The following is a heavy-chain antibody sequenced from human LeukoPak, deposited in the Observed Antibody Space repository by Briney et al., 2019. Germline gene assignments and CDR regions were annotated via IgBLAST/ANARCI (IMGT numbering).Heavy chain of an antibody. CDR3: ARERREYFDY. CDR1: GYPFTDYY. Sequence: ASVKVSCKASGYPFTDYYIHWVRQAPGQGLEWMGWINPNSGGTNYAQRFQGRVTMTRDTSVSTAYMELSRLRSDDTAVYYCARERREYFDYWGQGTLVTVSS. V-gene: IGHV1-2*02. CDR2: INPNSGGT. J-gene: IGHJ4*02.